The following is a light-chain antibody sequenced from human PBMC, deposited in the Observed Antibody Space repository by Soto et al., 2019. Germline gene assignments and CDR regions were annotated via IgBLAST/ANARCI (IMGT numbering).Light chain of an antibody. CDR3: QQLHGYPIT. CDR2: AAS. CDR1: QGIDTS. V-gene: IGKV1-9*01. Sequence: ILLTQTQSSLSASVGDRVTITCRASQGIDTSLAWYQQKPGKAPKLLIYAASNFQSGVPSRFSGSGSGTHFTLTISSLQPEDFATYYCQQLHGYPITFGQGTLLEI. J-gene: IGKJ5*01.